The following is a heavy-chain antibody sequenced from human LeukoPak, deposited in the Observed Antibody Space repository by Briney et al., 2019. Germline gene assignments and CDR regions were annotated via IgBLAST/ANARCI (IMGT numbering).Heavy chain of an antibody. CDR2: INPNSGGT. V-gene: IGHV1-2*02. D-gene: IGHD3-10*01. CDR1: GYTFTGYY. CDR3: ARDLSFGEFLGPSDY. J-gene: IGHJ4*02. Sequence: ASVKVSCKASGYTFTGYYMHWVRQAPGQGLEWMGWINPNSGGTNYAQKFQGRVTMTRDTSISTAYMGLSRLRSDDTAVYYCARDLSFGEFLGPSDYWGQGTLVTVSS.